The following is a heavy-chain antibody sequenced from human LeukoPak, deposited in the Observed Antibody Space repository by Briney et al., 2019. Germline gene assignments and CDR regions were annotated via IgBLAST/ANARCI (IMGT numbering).Heavy chain of an antibody. CDR2: IYHSGST. Sequence: PSETLSLTCTVSGYSISSGYYWGWIRQPPGKGLEWIGSIYHSGSTYYNPSLKSRVTISVDTSKNQSSLKLSSVTAADTAVYYCARDTGIQLWLHYFDYWGQGTLVTVSS. V-gene: IGHV4-38-2*02. CDR3: ARDTGIQLWLHYFDY. CDR1: GYSISSGYY. D-gene: IGHD5-18*01. J-gene: IGHJ4*02.